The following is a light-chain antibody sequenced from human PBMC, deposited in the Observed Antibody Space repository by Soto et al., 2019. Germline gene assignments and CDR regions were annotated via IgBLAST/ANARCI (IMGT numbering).Light chain of an antibody. J-gene: IGKJ1*01. CDR3: QQYGSSPGT. CDR1: QSISISY. V-gene: IGKV3-20*01. Sequence: EIVLTQSPDTLSLSPGERATLSCRASQSISISYLAWYQQQPGQAPRLLIYSTSTRATGIPDRFSGSGSGTDFTLTISKLEPGDFAVYYCQQYGSSPGTFGQGTKGGYQ. CDR2: STS.